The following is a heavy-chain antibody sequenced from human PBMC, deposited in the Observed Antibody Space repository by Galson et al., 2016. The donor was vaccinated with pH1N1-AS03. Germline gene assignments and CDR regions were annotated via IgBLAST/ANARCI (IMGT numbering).Heavy chain of an antibody. CDR1: AFIFSNYG. J-gene: IGHJ4*02. D-gene: IGHD1-26*01. Sequence: LRLSCAVSAFIFSNYGMHWVRQAPGKGLEWVAVISYDGTNKFYADSVKGRFTISRDNSKNTLYLQMNSLRAEDTAVYYCAKDIIIVGASLTGGYFDYWGQGTLVTVSS. CDR2: ISYDGTNK. CDR3: AKDIIIVGASLTGGYFDY. V-gene: IGHV3-30*18.